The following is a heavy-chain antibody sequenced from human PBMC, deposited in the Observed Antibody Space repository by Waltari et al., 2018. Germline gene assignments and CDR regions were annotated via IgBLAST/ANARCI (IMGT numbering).Heavy chain of an antibody. J-gene: IGHJ4*02. CDR2: IYSGCST. V-gene: IGHV3-66*02. CDR3: ARVLIAAAGEYFDY. Sequence: EVQLVESGGGLVQPGGSLRLSCAASGFTVSSNYMSWVRQAPGKGVEWVSVIYSGCSTYYADSVKGRFTISRDNSKNKLDLQMNSPRAEDTAVYYCARVLIAAAGEYFDYWGQGTLVTVSS. CDR1: GFTVSSNY. D-gene: IGHD6-13*01.